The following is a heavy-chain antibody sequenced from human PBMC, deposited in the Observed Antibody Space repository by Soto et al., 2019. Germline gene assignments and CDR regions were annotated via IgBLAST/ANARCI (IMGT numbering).Heavy chain of an antibody. V-gene: IGHV3-48*02. CDR1: GFMFSSYS. J-gene: IGHJ6*02. CDR3: AIPSPSVAGNNHYGMDV. D-gene: IGHD6-19*01. Sequence: EMQLVESGGGLVQPGGSLRLSCAASGFMFSSYSMNWVRQAPGKGLEWISYISSRSSTIYYADSVKGRFTISRDNDKKSLYLQMNSLRDEDTAVYYCAIPSPSVAGNNHYGMDVWGQGTTVTVSS. CDR2: ISSRSSTI.